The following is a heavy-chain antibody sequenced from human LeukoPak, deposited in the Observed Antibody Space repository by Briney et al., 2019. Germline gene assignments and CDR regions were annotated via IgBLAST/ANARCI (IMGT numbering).Heavy chain of an antibody. J-gene: IGHJ5*02. V-gene: IGHV1-8*01. D-gene: IGHD3-9*01. CDR3: ARGGYFDWLLYSSWFDP. CDR1: GYTFTSYD. Sequence: ASVKVSCKASGYTFTSYDINWVRQATGQGLEWMGWMNANSGNTGYAQKFQGRVTMTRNTSISTAYMELSSLRSEDTAVYYCARGGYFDWLLYSSWFDPWGQGTLVTVSS. CDR2: MNANSGNT.